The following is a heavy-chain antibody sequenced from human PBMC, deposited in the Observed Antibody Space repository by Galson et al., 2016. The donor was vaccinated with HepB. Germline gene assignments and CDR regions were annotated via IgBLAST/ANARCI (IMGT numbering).Heavy chain of an antibody. V-gene: IGHV3-23*01. CDR2: ISRSGDSR. Sequence: SLRLSCAASGFSFSSYSMNWVRQAPGKGLEVVSSISRSGDSRDYADSGKGRFTISSDNSKTTLHLQLSRLPAEDTAVYYCAKAGGATRGSVDYWGQGTLVTVSS. CDR3: AKAGGATRGSVDY. CDR1: GFSFSSYS. D-gene: IGHD1-26*01. J-gene: IGHJ4*02.